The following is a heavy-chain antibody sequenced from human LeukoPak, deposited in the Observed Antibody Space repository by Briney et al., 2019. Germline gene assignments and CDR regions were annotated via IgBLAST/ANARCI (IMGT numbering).Heavy chain of an antibody. Sequence: PSETLSLTCTVSGGSISSSNYYWGWIRQPPGKGLEWIGTIYYTESTYYSPSLKSRVTISVDTSKNQFSLKLSSLTAADTAVYYCARQRMDSRWYIPDYWGQGTLVTVSS. CDR2: IYYTEST. D-gene: IGHD6-13*01. CDR3: ARQRMDSRWYIPDY. CDR1: GGSISSSNYY. V-gene: IGHV4-39*01. J-gene: IGHJ4*02.